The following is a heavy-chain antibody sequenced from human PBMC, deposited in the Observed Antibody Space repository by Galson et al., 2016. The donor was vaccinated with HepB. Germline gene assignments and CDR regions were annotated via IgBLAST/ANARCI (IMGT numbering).Heavy chain of an antibody. CDR3: ARISVQYSGHEWSDFDY. D-gene: IGHD5-12*01. CDR2: ISSSSQTK. CDR1: GFSFRDFS. J-gene: IGHJ4*02. V-gene: IGHV3-48*01. Sequence: SLRLSCAASGFSFRDFSINWVRQAPGKGLEWISYISSSSQTKYYADSVKSLFTISRDNDKNSLYLQMHSLRAEETAVYYCARISVQYSGHEWSDFDYWGQGILVTVSS.